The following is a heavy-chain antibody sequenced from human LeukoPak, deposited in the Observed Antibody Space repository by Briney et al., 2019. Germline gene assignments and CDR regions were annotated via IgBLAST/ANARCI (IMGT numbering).Heavy chain of an antibody. D-gene: IGHD3-10*01. CDR3: ARGLKGVRGVILTPFGY. CDR2: INTNTGNP. Sequence: ASVKVSCKASGYTFTSYAMKWVRQAPGQALEWMGWINTNTGNPTYAQGFTGRFVFSLDTSVSTAYLQISSLKAEDTAVYYCARGLKGVRGVILTPFGYWGQRTLVTVSS. V-gene: IGHV7-4-1*02. J-gene: IGHJ4*02. CDR1: GYTFTSYA.